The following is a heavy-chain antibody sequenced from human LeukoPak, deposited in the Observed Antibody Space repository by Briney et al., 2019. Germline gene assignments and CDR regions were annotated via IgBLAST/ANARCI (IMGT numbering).Heavy chain of an antibody. CDR2: IIPIFGTA. CDR1: GGTFSSYA. J-gene: IGHJ4*02. D-gene: IGHD5-12*01. CDR3: ASTPNRYSGYVEFDY. V-gene: IGHV1-69*05. Sequence: SVKVSCKASGGTFSSYAISWVRQAPGQGLEWMGGIIPIFGTANYAQKFQGRVTITTDESTSTAYMELGSVRAVDTAVYYCASTPNRYSGYVEFDYWGQGTLVTVSS.